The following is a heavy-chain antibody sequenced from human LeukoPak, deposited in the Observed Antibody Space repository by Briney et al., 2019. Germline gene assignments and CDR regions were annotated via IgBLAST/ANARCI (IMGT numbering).Heavy chain of an antibody. J-gene: IGHJ4*02. D-gene: IGHD6-13*01. CDR3: AREEAAAGFFDY. V-gene: IGHV4-59*01. CDR2: IYYSGST. CDR1: GGSISSYY. Sequence: NPSETLSLTCTVSGGSISSYYWSWIRQPPGKGLEWIGYIYYSGSTNYNPSLKSRVTISVDTSKNQFSLKLSSVTAADTAVYYCAREEAAAGFFDYWGQGTLVTVSS.